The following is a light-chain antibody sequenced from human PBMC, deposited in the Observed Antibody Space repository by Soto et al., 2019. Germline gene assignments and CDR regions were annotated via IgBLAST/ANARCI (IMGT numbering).Light chain of an antibody. CDR3: QQANTLPLT. Sequence: IQMLPSNSSVYASVRYRITLTFRSSPGISIWIAWYQQKPGNAPKLLIYAASSLQSGVPSRFSGSGSGTHFTLTISSLQPEDFTTYYCQQANTLPLTFGQGTRLEI. CDR1: PGISIW. CDR2: AAS. J-gene: IGKJ5*01. V-gene: IGKV1D-12*01.